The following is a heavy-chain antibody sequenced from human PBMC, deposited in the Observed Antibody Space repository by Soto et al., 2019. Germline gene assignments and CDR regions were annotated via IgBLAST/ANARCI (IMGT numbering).Heavy chain of an antibody. D-gene: IGHD6-6*01. CDR1: GFTFSDYY. V-gene: IGHV3-11*01. CDR2: ISSSGSTI. J-gene: IGHJ4*02. Sequence: PGGSLRLSCAASGFTFSDYYMSWIRQAPGKGLEWVSYISSSGSTIYYADSVKGRFTISRDNAKNSLYLQMNSLRAEDTAVYYCARDPGIVAARAYYFDYWGQGTLVTVSS. CDR3: ARDPGIVAARAYYFDY.